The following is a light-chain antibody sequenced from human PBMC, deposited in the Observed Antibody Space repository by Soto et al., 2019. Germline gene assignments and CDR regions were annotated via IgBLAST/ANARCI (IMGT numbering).Light chain of an antibody. Sequence: EIVLTQSPGTLSLSPGERSTLSCRASQSVSSSYLAWYPQKPGQAPRLLIYGASSRATGIPDRFSGSGSGTDFTLTISRLETEDFAVYYCQQYGSSPPWTFGQGTKVDIK. CDR2: GAS. V-gene: IGKV3-20*01. J-gene: IGKJ1*01. CDR1: QSVSSSY. CDR3: QQYGSSPPWT.